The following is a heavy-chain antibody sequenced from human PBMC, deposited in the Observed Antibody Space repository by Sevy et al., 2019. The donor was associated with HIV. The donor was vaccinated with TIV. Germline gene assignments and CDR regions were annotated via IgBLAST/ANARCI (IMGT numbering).Heavy chain of an antibody. CDR3: ARDPRMYGDYLLAYFDY. D-gene: IGHD2-8*01. Sequence: GGSLRLSCAASGFSFTWYWMSWVRQTPEKGLEWVANIKQDGSEKNYVDSVKGRFTISRDNSKNTLFLQMDSLRAEDTAVYYCARDPRMYGDYLLAYFDYWGQGALVTVSS. CDR2: IKQDGSEK. V-gene: IGHV3-7*01. J-gene: IGHJ4*02. CDR1: GFSFTWYW.